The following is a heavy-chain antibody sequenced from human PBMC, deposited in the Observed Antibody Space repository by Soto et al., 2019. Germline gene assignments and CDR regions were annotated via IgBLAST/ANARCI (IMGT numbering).Heavy chain of an antibody. D-gene: IGHD3-10*01. Sequence: SETLSLPWSLSGASTVTCGYPWSWIRQPPGEGLQWIGYMYHTGSANYNPSLKGRVTMSFDTSTNDFSLKLTSVTAADTAVYFCARLKGTRYFDFWGPGVLVTVSS. J-gene: IGHJ4*02. CDR1: GASTVTCGYP. V-gene: IGHV4-30-2*01. CDR3: ARLKGTRYFDF. CDR2: MYHTGSA.